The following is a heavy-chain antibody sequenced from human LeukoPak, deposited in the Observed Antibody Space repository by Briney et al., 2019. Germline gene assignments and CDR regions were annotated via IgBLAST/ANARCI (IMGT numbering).Heavy chain of an antibody. J-gene: IGHJ4*02. Sequence: SETLSLTCTVSGGSISSYYWSWIRQPPGKGLEWIGYIYYSGSTNYNPSLKSRVTISVDTSKNQFSLKLSSVTAADTAVYYCARESHCSSTTCYSPGVDYWGQGTLVTVSS. V-gene: IGHV4-59*01. D-gene: IGHD2-2*01. CDR2: IYYSGST. CDR1: GGSISSYY. CDR3: ARESHCSSTTCYSPGVDY.